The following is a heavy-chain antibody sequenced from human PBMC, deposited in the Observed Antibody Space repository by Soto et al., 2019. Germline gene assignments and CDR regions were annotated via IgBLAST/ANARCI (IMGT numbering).Heavy chain of an antibody. D-gene: IGHD2-15*01. Sequence: QVQLVQSGAEVKKPGASVKVSCKASGYTFTSYGISWVRQAPGQGLEWMGWISAYNGNTNYAQKLQGRVTMTTDTSTSTTYMELRSLRYDDTAVYYCARFKGDCSGGSGFPYYYYYGMDVGGQGTKVTVSS. J-gene: IGHJ6*02. CDR2: ISAYNGNT. CDR1: GYTFTSYG. V-gene: IGHV1-18*01. CDR3: ARFKGDCSGGSGFPYYYYYGMDV.